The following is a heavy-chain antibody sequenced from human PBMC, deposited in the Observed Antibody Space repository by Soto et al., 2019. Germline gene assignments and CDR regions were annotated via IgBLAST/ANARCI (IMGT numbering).Heavy chain of an antibody. CDR2: IKSDGFST. V-gene: IGHV3-30*18. CDR3: AKSRSSLEWPPFDP. D-gene: IGHD3-3*01. CDR1: GFAFKSYG. J-gene: IGHJ5*02. Sequence: QVKLVESGGGVVQPGRSLRLSCVASGFAFKSYGMHWVRQAPGKGPEWVAVIKSDGFSTDYVDSVKGRFAIFRDNSRNTLYLQMNYLRIEDTGVYYCAKSRSSLEWPPFDPWGHGTRVTVSS.